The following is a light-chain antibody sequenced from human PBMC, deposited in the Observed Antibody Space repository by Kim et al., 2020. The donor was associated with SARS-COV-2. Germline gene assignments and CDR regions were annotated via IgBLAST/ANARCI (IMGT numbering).Light chain of an antibody. CDR2: RNN. V-gene: IGLV10-54*04. CDR1: SNNVGYQG. CDR3: SAWDNSLSVWV. Sequence: QAGLTQPPSVSKGLRQTATLTCSGNSNNVGYQGAAWLQHHQGHPPKLLSYRNNNRPSGISERFSASRSGNTASLTITGLQPEDEADYYCSAWDNSLSVWVFGGGTQLTVL. J-gene: IGLJ3*02.